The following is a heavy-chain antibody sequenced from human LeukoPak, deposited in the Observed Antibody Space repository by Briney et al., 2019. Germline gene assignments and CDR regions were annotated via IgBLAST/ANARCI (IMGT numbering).Heavy chain of an antibody. J-gene: IGHJ4*02. Sequence: ASVKASCKASGYTFTSYGISWVRQAPGQGLEWMGWISAYNGNTNYAQKLQGRVIMTTDTSTSTAYMELRSLRSDDTAVYYCARAWDGSGWYGEVYWGQGTLVTVSS. CDR2: ISAYNGNT. CDR3: ARAWDGSGWYGEVY. V-gene: IGHV1-18*01. D-gene: IGHD6-19*01. CDR1: GYTFTSYG.